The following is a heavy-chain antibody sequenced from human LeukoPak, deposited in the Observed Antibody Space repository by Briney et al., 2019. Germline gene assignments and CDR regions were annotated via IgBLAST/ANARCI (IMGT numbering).Heavy chain of an antibody. CDR2: INPSGGST. V-gene: IGHV1-46*01. J-gene: IGHJ6*03. Sequence: ASVKVSCKASGGTFSSYAISWVRQAPGQGLEWMGIINPSGGSTSYAQKFQGRVTMTRDTSTSTVYMELSRLRSEDTTVYYCARDRGSSWYLYYYYYRDVWGKGTTVTISS. CDR1: GGTFSSYA. D-gene: IGHD6-13*01. CDR3: ARDRGSSWYLYYYYYRDV.